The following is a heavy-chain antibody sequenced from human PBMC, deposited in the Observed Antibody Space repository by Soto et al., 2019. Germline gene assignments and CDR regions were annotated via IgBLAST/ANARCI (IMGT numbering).Heavy chain of an antibody. J-gene: IGHJ4*02. V-gene: IGHV3-53*01. Sequence: EVQLVESGGGLIQPGGSLRLSCAVSGFTVSNNYMSWVRQAPGKGLEGVSVIYSGGYTAYGDSVKGRFTISRDNSKNTLYLKMKTRGPADTPVFSWATTPGGGGYWGQGTLVTVSS. CDR2: IYSGGYT. CDR1: GFTVSNNY. CDR3: ATTPGGGGY. D-gene: IGHD3-10*01.